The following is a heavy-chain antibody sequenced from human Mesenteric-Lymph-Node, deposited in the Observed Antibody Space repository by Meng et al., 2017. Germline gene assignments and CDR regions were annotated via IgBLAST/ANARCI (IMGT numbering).Heavy chain of an antibody. Sequence: GGSLRLSCAASGFTFSSYAMSWVRQAPGKGLEWVSAISGSGGSTYYADSVKGRFTISRDNAKNSLYLQMNSLRAEDTAVYYCARDVLLWFGVENDAFDIWGQGTMVTVSS. J-gene: IGHJ3*02. V-gene: IGHV3-23*01. D-gene: IGHD3-10*01. CDR2: ISGSGGST. CDR3: ARDVLLWFGVENDAFDI. CDR1: GFTFSSYA.